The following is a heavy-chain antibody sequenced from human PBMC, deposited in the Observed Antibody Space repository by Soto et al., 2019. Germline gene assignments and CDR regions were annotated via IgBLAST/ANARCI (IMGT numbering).Heavy chain of an antibody. V-gene: IGHV1-46*01. CDR1: GYTFTSYY. D-gene: IGHD6-6*01. CDR3: SRVSARVVYSTSWKEKWFEP. CDR2: INPSGGST. Sequence: ASVKVSCKASGYTFTSYYMHWVRQAPGQGLEWMGIINPSGGSTSYAQKFQGRVTMTRDTSTSTVYMELSSLRSEDTAVYYCSRVSARVVYSTSWKEKWFEPWRQRTLVTV. J-gene: IGHJ5*02.